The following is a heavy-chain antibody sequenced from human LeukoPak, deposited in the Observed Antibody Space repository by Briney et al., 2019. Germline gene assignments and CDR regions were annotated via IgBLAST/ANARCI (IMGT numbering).Heavy chain of an antibody. V-gene: IGHV3-23*01. Sequence: GGSLRLSCAASGFTFSDYAMTWVRQAPGEGLEWVSVIGSDGATTHYPDSVKGRFTISRDNSGNTLYLQMNSLRAEDTAVYYCARYLCTTSSCYRNFDCWGQRTLVTVSS. CDR1: GFTFSDYA. CDR3: ARYLCTTSSCYRNFDC. CDR2: IGSDGATT. J-gene: IGHJ4*02. D-gene: IGHD2-2*01.